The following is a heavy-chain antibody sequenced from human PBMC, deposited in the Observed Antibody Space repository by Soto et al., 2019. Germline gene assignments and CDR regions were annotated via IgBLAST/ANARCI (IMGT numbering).Heavy chain of an antibody. CDR1: GYTLTELS. J-gene: IGHJ4*02. CDR3: ATTSYHSSGYRGPDY. CDR2: FDPEDGET. Sequence: GASVKVSCKVSGYTLTELSMHWVRQAPGKGLEWMGGFDPEDGETIYAQKFQGRVTMTEDTSTDTAYMELSRLRSEDTAAYYCATTSYHSSGYRGPDYWGQGTLVTVSS. V-gene: IGHV1-24*01. D-gene: IGHD3-22*01.